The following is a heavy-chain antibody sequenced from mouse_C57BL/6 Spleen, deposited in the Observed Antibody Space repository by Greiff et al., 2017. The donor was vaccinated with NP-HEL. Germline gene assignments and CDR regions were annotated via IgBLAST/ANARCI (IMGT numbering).Heavy chain of an antibody. D-gene: IGHD4-1*01. Sequence: EVQLVESEGGLVQPGSSMKLSCTASGFTFSDYYMAWVRQVPEKGLEWVANINYDGSSTYYLDSLKSRFIISRDNAKNILYLQMSSLKSEDTATYYCARVLTGTNYAMDYWGQGTSVTVSS. V-gene: IGHV5-16*01. CDR2: INYDGSST. CDR3: ARVLTGTNYAMDY. CDR1: GFTFSDYY. J-gene: IGHJ4*01.